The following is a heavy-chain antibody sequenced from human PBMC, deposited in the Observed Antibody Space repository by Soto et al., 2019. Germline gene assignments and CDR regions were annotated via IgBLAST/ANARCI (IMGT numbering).Heavy chain of an antibody. D-gene: IGHD5-12*01. CDR1: GYTFTGYY. V-gene: IGHV1-2*04. Sequence: ASVKVSCKASGYTFTGYYMHWVRQAPGQGLEWTEWINPNSGGTNYAQKFQGWVTMTRDTSISTAYMELSRLRSDDTAVYYCARGLGYSGYDFDYWGQGTLVTVSS. J-gene: IGHJ4*02. CDR2: INPNSGGT. CDR3: ARGLGYSGYDFDY.